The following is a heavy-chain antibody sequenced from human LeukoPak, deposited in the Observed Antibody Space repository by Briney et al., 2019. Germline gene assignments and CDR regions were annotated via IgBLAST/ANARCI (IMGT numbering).Heavy chain of an antibody. CDR1: GFTFSNYW. CDR2: IKQDGSEK. V-gene: IGHV3-7*05. J-gene: IGHJ4*02. Sequence: GGSLRLSCAASGFTFSNYWMSWFRQAPGKGLEWVANIKQDGSEKYYADSVKGRFTISGDNAKSSLYLQLNSLRVEDTAVYHCASTQTFDYWGQGALVTVPS. CDR3: ASTQTFDY.